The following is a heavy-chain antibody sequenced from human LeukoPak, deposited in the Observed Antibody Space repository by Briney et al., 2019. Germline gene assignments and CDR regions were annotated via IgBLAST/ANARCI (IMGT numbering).Heavy chain of an antibody. D-gene: IGHD3-16*02. CDR1: GFTFSSYA. CDR3: ARRLGELSLFPL. V-gene: IGHV3-23*01. J-gene: IGHJ4*02. Sequence: PEGSLRLSCAASGFTFSSYAMSWVRQAPGKGLEWVSAISGSGGSTYYADSVKGRFTISRDNSKNTLYLQMNSLRAEDTAVYYCARRLGELSLFPLWGQGTLVTVSS. CDR2: ISGSGGST.